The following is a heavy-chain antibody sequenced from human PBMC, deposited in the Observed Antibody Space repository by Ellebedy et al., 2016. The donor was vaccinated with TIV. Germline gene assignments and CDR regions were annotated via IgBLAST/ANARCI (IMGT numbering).Heavy chain of an antibody. J-gene: IGHJ3*01. CDR1: GLTFSSHA. CDR2: ITESGGNT. D-gene: IGHD4-23*01. CDR3: ARDPVGVGPAFDV. Sequence: GESLKISCAASGLTFSSHAMSWVRQAPGKGLEWVSSITESGGNTYYADSVKGRFTISSDNSKDTLFLQMNSLRAEDTASYFCARDPVGVGPAFDVWGQGTMVTVSS. V-gene: IGHV3-23*01.